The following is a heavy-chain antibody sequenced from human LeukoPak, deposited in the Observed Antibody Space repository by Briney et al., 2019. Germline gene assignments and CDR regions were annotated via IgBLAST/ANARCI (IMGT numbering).Heavy chain of an antibody. CDR1: GFTFSSYS. V-gene: IGHV3-21*01. Sequence: GGSLRLSCAASGFTFSSYSMNWVRQAPGKGLEWVSSISSSSSYIYYADSVKGRFTISRDNAKNSLYLQVNSLRAEDTAVYYCARGGSGSSGYYYDYWGQGTLVTVSS. CDR2: ISSSSSYI. D-gene: IGHD3-22*01. J-gene: IGHJ4*02. CDR3: ARGGSGSSGYYYDY.